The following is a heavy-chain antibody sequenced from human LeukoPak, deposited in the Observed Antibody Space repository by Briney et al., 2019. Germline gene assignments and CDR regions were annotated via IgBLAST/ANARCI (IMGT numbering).Heavy chain of an antibody. Sequence: GESLKISCKGSGYSFSSNWIGWVRQMPGKGPEWMGIIYPGESDTRYSPSFQGPVTISADKSISTAYLQWSSLKASDTAMYYCAAAFDRFLFDYWGQGTLVTVSS. J-gene: IGHJ4*02. V-gene: IGHV5-51*01. D-gene: IGHD3-9*01. CDR3: AAAFDRFLFDY. CDR2: IYPGESDT. CDR1: GYSFSSNW.